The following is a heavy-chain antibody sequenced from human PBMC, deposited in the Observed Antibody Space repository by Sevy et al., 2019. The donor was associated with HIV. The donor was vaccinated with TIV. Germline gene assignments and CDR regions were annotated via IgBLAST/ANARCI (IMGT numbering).Heavy chain of an antibody. CDR2: IYYSGST. CDR1: GGSISSSSYY. Sequence: SETLSLTCTVSGGSISSSSYYWGWIRQPPGKGLEWIGSIYYSGSTYYNPSLKSRVTISVDTSKNQFSLKLSSVTAADMAVYYCARPRDYYGMDVWGQGTTVTVSS. J-gene: IGHJ6*02. CDR3: ARPRDYYGMDV. V-gene: IGHV4-39*01.